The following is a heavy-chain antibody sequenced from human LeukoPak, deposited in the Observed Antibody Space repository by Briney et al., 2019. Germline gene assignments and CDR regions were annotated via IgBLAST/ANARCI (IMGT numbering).Heavy chain of an antibody. CDR3: AKSMYYEFWSGFLDY. Sequence: PGGSLRLSCAASGFTFSNYGMHWVRQAPGKGLEWVAVISYDGSNKYYADSVKGRFTISRDNSKNTLYVQMNSLRAEDTAVYYCAKSMYYEFWSGFLDYWGQGTLVTVSS. V-gene: IGHV3-30*18. J-gene: IGHJ4*02. CDR1: GFTFSNYG. CDR2: ISYDGSNK. D-gene: IGHD3-3*01.